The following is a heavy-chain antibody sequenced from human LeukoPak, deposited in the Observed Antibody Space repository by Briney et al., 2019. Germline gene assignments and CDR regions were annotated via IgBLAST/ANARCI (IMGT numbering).Heavy chain of an antibody. CDR3: ARDRGMTTNSFDY. CDR2: ISYDGSKK. CDR1: GFTFSGSA. J-gene: IGHJ4*02. D-gene: IGHD4-11*01. Sequence: PGGSLRLSCAASGFTFSGSAMHWVRQAPGKGLEWVTLISYDGSKKYYADSVKGRFTISRDNSKDTLFLQMNSLRSEDTAVYYCARDRGMTTNSFDYWGQGTLVTVSS. V-gene: IGHV3-30*04.